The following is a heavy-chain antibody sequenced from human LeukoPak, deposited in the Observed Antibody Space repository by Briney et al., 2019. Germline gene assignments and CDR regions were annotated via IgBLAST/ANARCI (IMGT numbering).Heavy chain of an antibody. CDR1: GFTFSSYSMN. CDR2: IYYSGST. D-gene: IGHD3-22*01. V-gene: IGHV4-59*05. J-gene: IGHJ4*02. CDR3: ARGARITMIVVVGFDY. Sequence: PGGSLRLSCAASGFTFSSYSMNWVRQAPGKGLEWIGSIYYSGSTYYNPSLKNRVTISVDTSNNQFSLKLSSVTAADTDVYDCARGARITMIVVVGFDYWGQGTLVTVSS.